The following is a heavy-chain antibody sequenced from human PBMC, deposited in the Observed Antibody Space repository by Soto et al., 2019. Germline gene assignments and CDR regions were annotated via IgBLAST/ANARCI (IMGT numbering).Heavy chain of an antibody. J-gene: IGHJ6*02. Sequence: GGSLRLSCAASGFTFSSYGMHWVRQAPGKGLEWVAVIWYDGSNKYYADSVKGRFTISRDNSKNTLYLQMNSLGAEDTAVYYCARECWSSTSCYYYYGMDVWGQGTTVTVSS. CDR2: IWYDGSNK. CDR3: ARECWSSTSCYYYYGMDV. V-gene: IGHV3-33*01. D-gene: IGHD2-2*01. CDR1: GFTFSSYG.